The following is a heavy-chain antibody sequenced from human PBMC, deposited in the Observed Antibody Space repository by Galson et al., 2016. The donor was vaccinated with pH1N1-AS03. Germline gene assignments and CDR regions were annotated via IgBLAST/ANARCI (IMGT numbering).Heavy chain of an antibody. CDR3: HAYGY. J-gene: IGHJ4*02. D-gene: IGHD2-15*01. Sequence: SLRLSCAASGFTINNNYISWVRQAPGKGLEWVSVLYRDGRTSYADSVKGRFTISSDNYKNTLYLQMNSLRPEDTAVYYCHAYGYWGQGTLVAVSS. CDR2: LYRDGRT. V-gene: IGHV3-66*02. CDR1: GFTINNNY.